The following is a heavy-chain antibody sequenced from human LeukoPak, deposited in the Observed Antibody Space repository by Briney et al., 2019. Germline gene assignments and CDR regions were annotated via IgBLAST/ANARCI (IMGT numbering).Heavy chain of an antibody. Sequence: GGSLRLSCAASGFTFSRYGMSWVRQAPGKWLEWVSTISGTGANTYYADSVKGRFTISRDNSKRTLYLQMNSLRVEDAAVYYCAKRRYDTSSLDWFDPWGQGTLVTVSS. CDR1: GFTFSRYG. CDR2: ISGTGANT. V-gene: IGHV3-23*01. D-gene: IGHD6-13*01. CDR3: AKRRYDTSSLDWFDP. J-gene: IGHJ5*02.